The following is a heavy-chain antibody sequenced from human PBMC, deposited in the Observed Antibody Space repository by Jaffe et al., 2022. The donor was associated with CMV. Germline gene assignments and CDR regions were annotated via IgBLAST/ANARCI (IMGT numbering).Heavy chain of an antibody. D-gene: IGHD3-10*01. V-gene: IGHV3-66*01. CDR3: ARVLVTMVRGFEAYYYYYMDV. Sequence: EVQLVESGGGLVQPGGSLRLSCAASGFTVSSNYMSWVRQAPGKGLEWVSVIYSGGSTYYADSVKGRFTISRDNSKNTLYLQMNSLRAEDTAVYYCARVLVTMVRGFEAYYYYYMDVWGKGTTVTVSS. CDR1: GFTVSSNY. CDR2: IYSGGST. J-gene: IGHJ6*03.